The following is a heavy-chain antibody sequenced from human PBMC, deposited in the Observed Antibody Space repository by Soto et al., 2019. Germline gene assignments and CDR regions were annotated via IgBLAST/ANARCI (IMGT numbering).Heavy chain of an antibody. CDR3: ARDDVLCDGGSCYGIPLDA. Sequence: EVQLVESGGGLVKPGGSLRLSCAASGFTVSSTYMTWVRQAPGKGLEWVALIQSDGTTYYADSVKGRLTISRDTSENTLHLQMESMRVEDTAVYYFARDDVLCDGGSCYGIPLDAWGKGPTVTVSS. V-gene: IGHV3-66*01. J-gene: IGHJ6*04. D-gene: IGHD2-15*01. CDR1: GFTVSSTY. CDR2: IQSDGTT.